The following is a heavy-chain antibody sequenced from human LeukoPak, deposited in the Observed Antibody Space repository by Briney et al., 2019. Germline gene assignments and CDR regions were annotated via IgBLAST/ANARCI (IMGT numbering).Heavy chain of an antibody. V-gene: IGHV1-8*01. Sequence: ASVKVSCTSSGYTFTSYDINWGRQPTAQGIEWMGWVKPKNGNKSYTKKFQGRVNMTSTTSINTTYMELSSLKSEDTAVYFCARKGPANYYFYYMDVWGKGTTVTVSS. CDR3: ARKGPANYYFYYMDV. CDR2: VKPKNGNK. D-gene: IGHD2-2*01. CDR1: GYTFTSYD. J-gene: IGHJ6*03.